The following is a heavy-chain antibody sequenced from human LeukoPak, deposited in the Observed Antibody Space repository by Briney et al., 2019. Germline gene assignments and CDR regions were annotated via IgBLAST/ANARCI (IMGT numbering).Heavy chain of an antibody. CDR2: ISAYNDNT. CDR1: GYTFTNYG. Sequence: ASVKVSCKASGYTFTNYGISWVRQAPGQGLEWMGWISAYNDNTYYPQRLQGRVSMTTETSTSTAYMELGSLRSDDTAVYCCARDYPKDYSDSSGYLDYWGQGTLVTVSS. D-gene: IGHD3-22*01. V-gene: IGHV1-18*01. J-gene: IGHJ4*02. CDR3: ARDYPKDYSDSSGYLDY.